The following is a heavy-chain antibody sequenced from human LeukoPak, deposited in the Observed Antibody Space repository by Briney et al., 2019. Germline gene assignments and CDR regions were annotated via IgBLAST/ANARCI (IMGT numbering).Heavy chain of an antibody. D-gene: IGHD4-17*01. J-gene: IGHJ6*02. V-gene: IGHV3-7*01. CDR1: GFTFSSYW. CDR2: IKQDGSEK. CDR3: ARDLVYGDYDLYYYGMDV. Sequence: GGSLRLSCAASGFTFSSYWMSWVRQAPGKGLEWVANIKQDGSEKYYVDSVKGRFTISRDNAKNSLYLQMNSLRAEDTAVYYCARDLVYGDYDLYYYGMDVWGQGTTVTVSS.